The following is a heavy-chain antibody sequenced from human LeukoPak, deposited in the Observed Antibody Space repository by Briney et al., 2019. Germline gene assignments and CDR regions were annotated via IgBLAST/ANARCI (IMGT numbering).Heavy chain of an antibody. Sequence: GASVKVSCKASGYTFTGYYMHWVRQAPGQGLEWMGWINPNNGGTNYAQKFQGRVTMTRDTSISTAYMELSRLRSDDTAVYYCARGTEGPAAIYFYYYYMDVWGKGTTVTISS. D-gene: IGHD2-2*01. J-gene: IGHJ6*03. CDR2: INPNNGGT. V-gene: IGHV1-2*02. CDR3: ARGTEGPAAIYFYYYYMDV. CDR1: GYTFTGYY.